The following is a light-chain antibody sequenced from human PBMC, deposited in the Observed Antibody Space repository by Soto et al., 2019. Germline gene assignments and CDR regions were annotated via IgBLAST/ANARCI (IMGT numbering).Light chain of an antibody. J-gene: IGKJ1*01. CDR2: RAS. V-gene: IGKV3-15*01. CDR3: RQYHNWPPWT. Sequence: EIVMTQSPGXLSVSPGERATLSCRASQSVSTNLAWYQQKPGQAPRRLIYRASTRATGIPARFGGSGSGTEFTLTISSLQSEDFEVYFWRQYHNWPPWTFGQGTKVEVK. CDR1: QSVSTN.